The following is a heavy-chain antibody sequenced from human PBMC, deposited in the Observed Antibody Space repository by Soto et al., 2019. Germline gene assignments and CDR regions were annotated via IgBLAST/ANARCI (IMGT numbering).Heavy chain of an antibody. CDR1: GGSFSGYY. V-gene: IGHV4-34*01. Sequence: VQLEQWGAGLLKPSETLSLTCAVYGGSFSGYYWTWIRQSPGKGLEWIGEMNHGGRTNYNPSLKRRVTRSADPSKNQFYLKLSSVTAADTAVYYCARGGTYADFWGGDYWGQGNLVTVSS. CDR3: ARGGTYADFWGGDY. CDR2: MNHGGRT. D-gene: IGHD3-3*01. J-gene: IGHJ4*02.